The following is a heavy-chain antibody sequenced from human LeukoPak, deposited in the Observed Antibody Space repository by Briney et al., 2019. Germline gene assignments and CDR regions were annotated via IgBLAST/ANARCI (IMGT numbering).Heavy chain of an antibody. D-gene: IGHD3-22*01. V-gene: IGHV4-61*02. CDR2: IYTSGST. CDR3: ARSLPMTTKYFQH. CDR1: GGSISSGSYY. J-gene: IGHJ1*01. Sequence: YPSETLSLTCTVSGGSISSGSYYWSWIRQPAGKGLEWIGRIYTSGSTNYNPSLKSRVTISVDTSKNQFSLKLSSVTAADTAVYYCARSLPMTTKYFQHWGQGTLVTVSS.